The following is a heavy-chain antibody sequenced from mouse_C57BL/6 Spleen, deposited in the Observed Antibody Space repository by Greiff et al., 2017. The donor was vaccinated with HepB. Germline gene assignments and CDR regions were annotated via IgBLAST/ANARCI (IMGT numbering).Heavy chain of an antibody. CDR1: GYTFTSDW. Sequence: QVQLQQPGAELVKPGASVKLSCKASGYTFTSDWMHWVKQRPGRGLGWIGRIDTNSGGTKYNEKFKSKATLTVDKPSSTAYMQLRSLTSEDSAVYYCARMADSSGYEYYFDYWGQGTTLTVSS. V-gene: IGHV1-72*01. J-gene: IGHJ2*01. CDR3: ARMADSSGYEYYFDY. D-gene: IGHD3-2*02. CDR2: IDTNSGGT.